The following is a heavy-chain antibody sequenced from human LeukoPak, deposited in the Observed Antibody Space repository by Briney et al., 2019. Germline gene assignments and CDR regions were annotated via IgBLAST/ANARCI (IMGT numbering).Heavy chain of an antibody. CDR2: LLYDGTDK. J-gene: IGHJ3*01. D-gene: IGHD1-14*01. CDR3: AKVKPGAFDF. Sequence: GGSLRLSCAASGFTFSRFAMHWVRQAPGKGLEWVAFLLYDGTDKDYADSVKGRFTISRDNSKNTLYLQINSLRVEDTAVYYCAKVKPGAFDFWGQGTMVTVSS. CDR1: GFTFSRFA. V-gene: IGHV3-30*02.